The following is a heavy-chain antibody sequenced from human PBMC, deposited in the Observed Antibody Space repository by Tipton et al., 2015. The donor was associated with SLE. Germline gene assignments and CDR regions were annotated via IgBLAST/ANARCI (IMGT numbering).Heavy chain of an antibody. CDR1: GFTFSNYS. D-gene: IGHD3-16*01. CDR2: ISGSGNYI. V-gene: IGHV3-21*03. Sequence: SLRLSCAASGFTFSNYSMNWVRQAPGKGLEWGSSISGSGNYIYYADSAKGRFTISRDNAKNSLSLQMNSLRAEDTAVYYCARDGGSYRDYWGQGTLVTVSS. CDR3: ARDGGSYRDY. J-gene: IGHJ4*02.